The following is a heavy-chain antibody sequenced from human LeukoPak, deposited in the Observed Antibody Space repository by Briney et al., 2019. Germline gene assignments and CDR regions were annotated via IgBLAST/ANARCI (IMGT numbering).Heavy chain of an antibody. D-gene: IGHD3-22*01. CDR2: ISYGGSNK. J-gene: IGHJ4*02. CDR1: GFTFSSYA. V-gene: IGHV3-30*04. Sequence: GRSLRLSCAASGFTFSSYAMHWVRQAPGKGLEWVAVISYGGSNKYYADSVKGRFTISRDNSRNTLYLQMNSLRAEDTAVYYCARDTPLDSSGYYFDYWGQGTLVTVSS. CDR3: ARDTPLDSSGYYFDY.